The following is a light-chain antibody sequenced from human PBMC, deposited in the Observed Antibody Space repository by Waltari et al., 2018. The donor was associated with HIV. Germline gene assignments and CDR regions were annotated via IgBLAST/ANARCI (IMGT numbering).Light chain of an antibody. Sequence: EAVLTQSPVSLSVALGRPASISCSSSQSLIYTDGNTYLNWFHQRPGQSPRRLIYKIYNRDSGVPDRFSGSGSVTDFTLHISRVEAEDLGIFYCMQSTHWPGTFGQGTKVEIQ. CDR3: MQSTHWPGT. J-gene: IGKJ1*01. CDR2: KIY. CDR1: QSLIYTDGNTY. V-gene: IGKV2-30*01.